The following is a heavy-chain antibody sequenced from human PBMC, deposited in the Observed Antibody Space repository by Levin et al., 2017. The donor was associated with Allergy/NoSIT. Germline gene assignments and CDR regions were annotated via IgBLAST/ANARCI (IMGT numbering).Heavy chain of an antibody. J-gene: IGHJ4*02. CDR3: ARETHRYCSGGSCYPLTFDY. CDR1: GGSISSGSYY. CDR2: IYTSGST. V-gene: IGHV4-61*02. D-gene: IGHD2-15*01. Sequence: SETLSLTCTVSGGSISSGSYYWSWIRQPAGKGLEWIGRIYTSGSTNYNPSLKSRVTISVDTSKNQFSLKLSSVTAADTAVYYCARETHRYCSGGSCYPLTFDYWGQGTLVTVSS.